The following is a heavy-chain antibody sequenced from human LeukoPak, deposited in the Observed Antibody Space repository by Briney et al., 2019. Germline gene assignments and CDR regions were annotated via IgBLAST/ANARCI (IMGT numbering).Heavy chain of an antibody. D-gene: IGHD4-23*01. CDR1: GGTFISYA. V-gene: IGHV1-69*05. Sequence: ASVKVSCKASGGTFISYAISWVRQAPGQGLEWVGGIIPIFGTANYAQKFQGRVTITTDESTSTAYMELSSLRSEDTAVYYCARYPGGKFLLNAFGIWGQGTMVTVSS. J-gene: IGHJ3*02. CDR2: IIPIFGTA. CDR3: ARYPGGKFLLNAFGI.